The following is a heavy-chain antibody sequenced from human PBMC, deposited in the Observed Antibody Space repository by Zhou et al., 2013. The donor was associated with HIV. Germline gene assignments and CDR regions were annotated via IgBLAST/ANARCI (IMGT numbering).Heavy chain of an antibody. CDR1: GYTFTGYY. Sequence: QVHLVQSGAEVKKPGASVKVSCKASGYTFTGYYMHWVRQAPGQGLEWMGWINPPGGGTNYAQKFQGRVTMTRDTSISTAYMELSRLRSDDRAVYYCAREGSQYGSSSHNWYFDLWGRGTLVTVSS. V-gene: IGHV1-2*02. CDR3: AREGSQYGSSSHNWYFDL. D-gene: IGHD6-6*01. J-gene: IGHJ2*01. CDR2: INPPGGGT.